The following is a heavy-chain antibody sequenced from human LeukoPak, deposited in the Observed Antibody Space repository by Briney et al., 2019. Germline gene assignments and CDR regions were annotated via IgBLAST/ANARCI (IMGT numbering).Heavy chain of an antibody. J-gene: IGHJ5*02. Sequence: SETLSLTCAVYGGSFSGYYWSWIRQPPGKGLEWIGEINHSGSTNYNPSLKSRVTISVDTSKNQFSLKLSSVTAADTAVYYCARSITIFGVVIIKGPNWFDPWGQGTLVTVSS. CDR1: GGSFSGYY. CDR2: INHSGST. D-gene: IGHD3-3*01. CDR3: ARSITIFGVVIIKGPNWFDP. V-gene: IGHV4-34*01.